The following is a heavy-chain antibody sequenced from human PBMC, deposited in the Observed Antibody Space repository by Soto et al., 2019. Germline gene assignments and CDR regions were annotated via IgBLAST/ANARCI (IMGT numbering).Heavy chain of an antibody. V-gene: IGHV3-23*01. D-gene: IGHD3-3*01. CDR1: GFTFSNYA. Sequence: EVQLLESGGTLVQLGGSLRLSCAASGFTFSNYAMSWVRQAPGKGLEWVSAISSSGRQTYYADSVRGRFTILRDNSKNALYLQMSSLRAGDTAVYYCAKDRTTFGVINQYFFDSWGHGTLVAVSS. J-gene: IGHJ4*01. CDR3: AKDRTTFGVINQYFFDS. CDR2: ISSSGRQT.